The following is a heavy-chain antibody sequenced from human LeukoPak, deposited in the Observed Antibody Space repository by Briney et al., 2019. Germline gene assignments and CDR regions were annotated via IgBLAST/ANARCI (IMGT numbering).Heavy chain of an antibody. J-gene: IGHJ4*02. CDR1: GFTFSSYS. D-gene: IGHD3-10*01. CDR3: ARGGQAGTGDY. Sequence: GGPLRLSCAASGFTFSSYSINWVRQAPGKGLEWVSYISSSSSTIYYADSVKGRFTISRDNAKNSLYLEMNSLRAEDTAVYYCARGGQAGTGDYWGQGTLVTVSS. CDR2: ISSSSSTI. V-gene: IGHV3-48*04.